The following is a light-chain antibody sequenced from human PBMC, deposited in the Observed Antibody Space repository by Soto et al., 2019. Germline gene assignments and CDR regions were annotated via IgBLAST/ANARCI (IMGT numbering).Light chain of an antibody. CDR1: SSNIGKNY. CDR3: GAWDTSLRAVV. CDR2: DNY. V-gene: IGLV1-51*01. J-gene: IGLJ2*01. Sequence: QAVVMQPPSVSAAPGQTVIISCSGNSSNIGKNYVFWYQQFPGTAPKLLIYDNYKRPSGIPDRFSVSKSGASATLAITGLHTGDEADYYCGAWDTSLRAVVFGGGTKVTVL.